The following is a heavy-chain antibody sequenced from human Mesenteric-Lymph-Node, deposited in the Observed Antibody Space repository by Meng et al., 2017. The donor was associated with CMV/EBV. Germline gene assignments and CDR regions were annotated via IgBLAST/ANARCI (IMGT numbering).Heavy chain of an antibody. CDR2: INPNSGGT. J-gene: IGHJ6*02. V-gene: IGHV1-2*02. D-gene: IGHD6-19*01. Sequence: ASVKVSCKASGYTFTGYYMHWVRQAPGQGLEWMGWINPNSGGTNYAQKFQGRVTMTRDTSISTAYMELSRLRSDDTAVYYCARVEGSGWFYGMDVWGPGTTVTVSS. CDR3: ARVEGSGWFYGMDV. CDR1: GYTFTGYY.